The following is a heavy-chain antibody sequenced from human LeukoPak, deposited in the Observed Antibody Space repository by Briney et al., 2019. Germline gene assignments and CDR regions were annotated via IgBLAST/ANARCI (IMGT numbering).Heavy chain of an antibody. CDR3: ARDRGGSYYDSSGSVTNI. CDR1: GGSISSYY. CDR2: IYYSGST. V-gene: IGHV4-59*01. Sequence: SETLSLTCTVSGGSISSYYWNWIRQPPGKGLESIGYIYYSGSTNYNPSLKSRVTISADTSKNQLSLKLSSVTAADTAIYYCARDRGGSYYDSSGSVTNIWGQGTMVTVSS. J-gene: IGHJ3*02. D-gene: IGHD3-22*01.